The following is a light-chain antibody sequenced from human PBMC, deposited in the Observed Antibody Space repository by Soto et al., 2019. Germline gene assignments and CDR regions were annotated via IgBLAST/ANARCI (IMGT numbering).Light chain of an antibody. Sequence: QSALTQPRSVSGSPGQPVTISCAGTSSDVGGYKYVSWYQHHPGKAPKLMIYDVNERPSGVPDRFSGSKSGNTASLTISGLRVEEEADYFCCSFAGSHPVVFGGGPKLTVL. CDR3: CSFAGSHPVV. V-gene: IGLV2-11*01. J-gene: IGLJ2*01. CDR2: DVN. CDR1: SSDVGGYKY.